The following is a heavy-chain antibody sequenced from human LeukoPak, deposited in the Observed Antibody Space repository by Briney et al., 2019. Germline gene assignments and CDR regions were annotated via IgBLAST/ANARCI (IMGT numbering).Heavy chain of an antibody. D-gene: IGHD3-22*01. CDR3: ARWLTYYYDSSGYFFDY. V-gene: IGHV3-7*01. Sequence: HPGGSLRLSCAASGFTFSSYWMSWVRQAPGKGLEWVANIKQDGSEKYYVDSVKGRFTISRDNAKNSLYLQMNSLRAEDTAVYYCARWLTYYYDSSGYFFDYWGQGTLVTVSS. J-gene: IGHJ4*02. CDR1: GFTFSSYW. CDR2: IKQDGSEK.